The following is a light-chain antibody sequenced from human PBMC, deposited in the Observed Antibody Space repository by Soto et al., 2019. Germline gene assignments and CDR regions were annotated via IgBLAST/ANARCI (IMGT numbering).Light chain of an antibody. J-gene: IGLJ2*01. CDR3: QTWGTGYVV. CDR2: VNIGGSH. CDR1: SGHSTYD. V-gene: IGLV4-69*01. Sequence: QSXLTQPPSAXASXXXXVXLXXTLSSGHSTYDIAWHQQQPDKGPRFLMTVNIGGSHNKGDGIPDRFSGSSSGAERYLTISSLQSEDEADYYCQTWGTGYVVFGGGTKLTVL.